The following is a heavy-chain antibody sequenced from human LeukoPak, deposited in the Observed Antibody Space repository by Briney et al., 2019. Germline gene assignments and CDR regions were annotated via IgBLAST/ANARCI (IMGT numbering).Heavy chain of an antibody. J-gene: IGHJ4*02. D-gene: IGHD3-22*01. V-gene: IGHV3-23*01. CDR2: ISDSGDKT. CDR3: ARAYYYDSSATPDY. Sequence: GGSLRLSCAASGFTFSNYAMSWVRQAPGKGLECVSAISDSGDKTDYADSVRGRFTIYRDNSKDTLYLQMNSLGAADTAVYYCARAYYYDSSATPDYWGQGTLVTVSS. CDR1: GFTFSNYA.